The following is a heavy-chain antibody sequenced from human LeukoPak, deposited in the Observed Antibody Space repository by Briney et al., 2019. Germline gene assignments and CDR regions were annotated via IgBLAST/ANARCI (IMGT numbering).Heavy chain of an antibody. CDR1: GLTFSSYW. D-gene: IGHD4-23*01. V-gene: IGHV3-7*01. J-gene: IGHJ4*02. Sequence: GGSLRLSCAVSGLTFSSYWMSWVRQAPGKGLEWVANMNQDGSEKNYLDSVKGRFTISRDNAKNSLHLQMNSARADDTAVYYCAIDRGYSNFDYWGQGTLVTVSS. CDR2: MNQDGSEK. CDR3: AIDRGYSNFDY.